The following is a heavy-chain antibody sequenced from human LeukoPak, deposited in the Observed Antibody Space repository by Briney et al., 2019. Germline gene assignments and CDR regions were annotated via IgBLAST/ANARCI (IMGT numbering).Heavy chain of an antibody. CDR1: GYTFTIYG. CDR3: ARDLIAVRPGWFDP. CDR2: ISAYNGDT. J-gene: IGHJ5*02. D-gene: IGHD6-6*01. V-gene: IGHV1-18*01. Sequence: GASVKVSCKASGYTFTIYGISCVRLAPGQGLGWMGWISAYNGDTNYAQQFQGRVTMTTDTPMSTAYMERRSLSSDDTAVYYCARDLIAVRPGWFDPWGQGSLVTVSS.